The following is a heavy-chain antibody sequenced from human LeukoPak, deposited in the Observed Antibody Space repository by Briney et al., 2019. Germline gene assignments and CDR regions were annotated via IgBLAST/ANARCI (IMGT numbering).Heavy chain of an antibody. CDR2: INHSGST. CDR1: GGSFSGYY. Sequence: TSETLSLTCAVYGGSFSGYYWSWIRQPPGKGLEWIGEINHSGSTNYNPSLKSRVTISVDTSKNQFSLKLSSVTAADTAVYYCARRYFDWSLRGAFDYWGQGTLVTVSS. J-gene: IGHJ4*02. V-gene: IGHV4-34*01. CDR3: ARRYFDWSLRGAFDY. D-gene: IGHD3-9*01.